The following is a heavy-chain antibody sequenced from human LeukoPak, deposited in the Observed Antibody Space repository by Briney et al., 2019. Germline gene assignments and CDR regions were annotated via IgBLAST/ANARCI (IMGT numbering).Heavy chain of an antibody. V-gene: IGHV3-23*01. Sequence: GGSLRLSCAASGFTFSSHAMSWARQAPGKGLEWVSAISGSGGSTYYADSVKGWFTISRDNSKNTLYLQMNSLRAEDTAVYYCAKDRRSTSCYMDWGQGTLVTVSS. D-gene: IGHD2-2*02. J-gene: IGHJ4*02. CDR3: AKDRRSTSCYMD. CDR2: ISGSGGST. CDR1: GFTFSSHA.